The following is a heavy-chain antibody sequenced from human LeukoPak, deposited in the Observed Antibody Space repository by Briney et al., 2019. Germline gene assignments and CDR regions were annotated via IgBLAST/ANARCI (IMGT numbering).Heavy chain of an antibody. D-gene: IGHD5-24*01. CDR1: GFTFSSYS. CDR2: ISTSSSTI. V-gene: IGHV3-21*04. J-gene: IGHJ5*02. CDR3: ARDVVERGWFDP. Sequence: GGSLRLSCAASGFTFSSYSMNWVRQAPGKGLEWVSSISTSSSTIYYADSVKGRFTISRDNAKNSLYLQMNSLRAEDTAVYYCARDVVERGWFDPWGQGTLVTVSS.